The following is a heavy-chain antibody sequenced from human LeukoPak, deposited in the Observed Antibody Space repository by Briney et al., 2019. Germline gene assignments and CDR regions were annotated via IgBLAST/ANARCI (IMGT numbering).Heavy chain of an antibody. Sequence: SETLSLTCTVSGGSISSYYWSWIRQPPGKGLEWIGYIYYSGSTNYNPSLKSRVTISVDTSENQFSLNLNSVTAADAAVYYCARGQGYSYDYYFDYWGQGTLVTVSS. CDR2: IYYSGST. CDR3: ARGQGYSYDYYFDY. CDR1: GGSISSYY. D-gene: IGHD5-18*01. V-gene: IGHV4-59*01. J-gene: IGHJ4*02.